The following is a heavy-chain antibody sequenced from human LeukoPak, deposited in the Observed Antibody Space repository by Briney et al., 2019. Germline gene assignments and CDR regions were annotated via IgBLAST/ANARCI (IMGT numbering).Heavy chain of an antibody. J-gene: IGHJ4*02. Sequence: SETLSHTCTVSGGSISSSSYYWGWIRQPPGKGLEWIGSIYYSGSTYYNPSLKSRVTISVDTSKNQFSLKLSSVTAADTAVYYCARVHSSSWYAFWDYWGQGTLVTVSS. V-gene: IGHV4-39*01. CDR1: GGSISSSSYY. D-gene: IGHD6-13*01. CDR3: ARVHSSSWYAFWDY. CDR2: IYYSGST.